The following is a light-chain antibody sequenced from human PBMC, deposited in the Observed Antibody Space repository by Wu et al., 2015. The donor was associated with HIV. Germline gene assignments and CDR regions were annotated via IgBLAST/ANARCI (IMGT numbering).Light chain of an antibody. V-gene: IGKV1-5*03. CDR1: DNVDSL. CDR3: QQYNIFPWT. J-gene: IGKJ1*01. Sequence: DIQMTQSPSALSASVGDKITITCRATDNVDSLVAWYQQKPGKAPKLLIFRSSSLENGIPSRFSGSGSGTEFILTINSLQPDDFATYYCQQYNIFPWTFGPGTKVEIK. CDR2: RSS.